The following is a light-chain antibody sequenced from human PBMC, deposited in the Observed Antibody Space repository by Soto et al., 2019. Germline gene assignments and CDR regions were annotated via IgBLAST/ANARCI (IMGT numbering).Light chain of an antibody. V-gene: IGKV3-20*01. CDR2: ATS. CDR3: HQFGYSPRT. Sequence: EIVLTQSPGTLSLSPGETATLSCRASQTVNSDYLAWFQQRPGQAPRLLIFATSRRATDIPDRVSGSGSGTDFTLAIRRLEPEDCAVYYCHQFGYSPRTFGQGTKVE. J-gene: IGKJ1*01. CDR1: QTVNSDY.